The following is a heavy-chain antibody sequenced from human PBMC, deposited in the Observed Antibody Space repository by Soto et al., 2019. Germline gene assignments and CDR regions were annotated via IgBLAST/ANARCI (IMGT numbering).Heavy chain of an antibody. Sequence: QPWLCXSLACSSSGCTGVIYAIRLFGQAPGKGLEFVSTISGSGGSTYYADSVNGRCTISRDNSKNTLYMKMNSLRAEDTALYYSAKDAYCGIQCLDISGSGTLV. CDR1: GCTGVIYA. D-gene: IGHD1-20*01. J-gene: IGHJ2*01. CDR3: AKDAYCGIQCLDI. CDR2: ISGSGGST. V-gene: IGHV3-23*01.